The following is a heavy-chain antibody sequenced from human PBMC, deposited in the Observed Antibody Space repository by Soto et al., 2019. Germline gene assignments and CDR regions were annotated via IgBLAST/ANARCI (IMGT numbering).Heavy chain of an antibody. V-gene: IGHV3-23*01. Sequence: EVQLLESGGDPVQPGGSLRLSGVASGFTFSSYAMSWVRQAPGKGLEWVSALSGSGSNTYYADSVKDRFTISRDNSKNTLYLQMSSLTAEDTALYYCAKSYCIRINCQEPVAKATGGFEIWGQGTQVTVSS. D-gene: IGHD2-2*01. CDR1: GFTFSSYA. J-gene: IGHJ3*02. CDR3: AKSYCIRINCQEPVAKATGGFEI. CDR2: LSGSGSNT.